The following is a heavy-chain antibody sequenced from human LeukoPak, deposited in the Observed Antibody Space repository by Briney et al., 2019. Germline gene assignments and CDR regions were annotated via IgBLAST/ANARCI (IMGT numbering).Heavy chain of an antibody. D-gene: IGHD4-11*01. V-gene: IGHV4-39*07. CDR3: ARRKNSNLDY. Sequence: SETLSLTCAVSGASISGSGYYLGWIRQPPGKGLEWIGNIYYTGSTYYNASLQSRVTISIDMSKNQFSLRLSSVTAADTAVYYCARRKNSNLDYWGQGTLVTVSS. CDR2: IYYTGST. CDR1: GASISGSGYY. J-gene: IGHJ4*02.